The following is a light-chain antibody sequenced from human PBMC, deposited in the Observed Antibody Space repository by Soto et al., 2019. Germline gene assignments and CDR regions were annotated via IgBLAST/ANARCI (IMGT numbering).Light chain of an antibody. Sequence: DIVMTQSPLSLPVTPGEPASISCRSSQSLLHSNGYNYLDWYLQKPGQSPQLLIYLGSNRASGVPDRFSGSGSGTDFTLTISRVEAEDVGVYFCAQGLATPFTFGGGTKVDIK. CDR2: LGS. CDR3: AQGLATPFT. J-gene: IGKJ4*01. CDR1: QSLLHSNGYNY. V-gene: IGKV2-28*01.